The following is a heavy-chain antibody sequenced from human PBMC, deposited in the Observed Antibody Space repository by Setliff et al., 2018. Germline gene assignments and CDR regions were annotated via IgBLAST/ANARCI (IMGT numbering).Heavy chain of an antibody. V-gene: IGHV3-7*01. CDR1: GFTFSSYW. J-gene: IGHJ3*02. CDR3: ERDWPWMATIFDAFEI. D-gene: IGHD5-12*01. Sequence: PGGSLRLSCAASGFTFSSYWMSWVRKAPGKGLEWVAKIKQDGSEKYYVDSVKGRFTISRDNAKNSLYLQMNSLRAEDTAVYYCERDWPWMATIFDAFEIWGQGKMVTVSS. CDR2: IKQDGSEK.